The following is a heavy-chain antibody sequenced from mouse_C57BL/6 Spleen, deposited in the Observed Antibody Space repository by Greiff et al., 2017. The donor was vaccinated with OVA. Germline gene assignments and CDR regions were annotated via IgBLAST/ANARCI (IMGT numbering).Heavy chain of an antibody. CDR1: GYTFTSYW. CDR2: IDPSDSST. J-gene: IGHJ4*01. V-gene: IGHV1-69*01. Sequence: QVQLKQPGAELVMPGASVKLSCKASGYTFTSYWMHWVKQRPGQGLEWIGEIDPSDSSTNYNQKFKGKSTLTVDKSSSTAYRLLSGLTSADSAVYYCARAGITTVVGFMDYWGQGTSVTVSS. D-gene: IGHD1-1*01. CDR3: ARAGITTVVGFMDY.